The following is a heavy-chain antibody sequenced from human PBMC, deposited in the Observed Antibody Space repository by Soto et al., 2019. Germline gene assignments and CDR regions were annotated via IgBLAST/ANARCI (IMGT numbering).Heavy chain of an antibody. CDR2: IYYSGST. CDR3: ARDGGRYYAMDG. J-gene: IGHJ6*02. D-gene: IGHD3-3*01. V-gene: IGHV4-59*01. CDR1: GGSISSYY. Sequence: QVQLQESGPGLVKPSETLSLTCTVSGGSISSYYWSWIRQPPGKGLEWIGYIYYSGSTNYNPSLKSRVTISVDTSKNQFSLKLSSVTAADTAVYYCARDGGRYYAMDGWGQGSTVTVSS.